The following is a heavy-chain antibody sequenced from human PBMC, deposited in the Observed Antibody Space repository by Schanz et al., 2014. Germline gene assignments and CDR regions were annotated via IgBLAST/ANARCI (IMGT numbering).Heavy chain of an antibody. CDR1: GFAFSSYG. V-gene: IGHV3-7*01. J-gene: IGHJ4*02. Sequence: EVQLVESGGGLVQPGGSLRLSCLASGFAFSSYGMNWLRQAPGKGLEWVANIKQDESEKYYVDSVKGRFTISRDNAKNSLYLQMNSLRAEDTAVYHCVSSGSYSSYAAWGQGTLVTVSS. D-gene: IGHD3-10*01. CDR2: IKQDESEK. CDR3: VSSGSYSSYAA.